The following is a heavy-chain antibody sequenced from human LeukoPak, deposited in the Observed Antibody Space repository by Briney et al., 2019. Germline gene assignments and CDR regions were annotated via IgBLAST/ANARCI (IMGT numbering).Heavy chain of an antibody. CDR3: ARGRPWTEP. D-gene: IGHD3/OR15-3a*01. CDR2: INHSGST. V-gene: IGHV4-34*01. Sequence: SETLSLTCSVYGGSFSGYYWSWIRQPPGKGLEWIGEINHSGSTNYNPSLESRVTISVDTSKNQFSLKLSSVTAADTAVYYCARGRPWTEPWGQGTLVTVSS. CDR1: GGSFSGYY. J-gene: IGHJ5*02.